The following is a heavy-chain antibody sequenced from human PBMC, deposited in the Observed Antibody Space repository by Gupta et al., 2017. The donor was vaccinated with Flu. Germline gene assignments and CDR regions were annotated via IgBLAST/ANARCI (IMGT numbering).Heavy chain of an antibody. CDR3: ARSRRVTTVTTYDY. J-gene: IGHJ4*02. Sequence: EVQLVESGGGLVQPGGSLRLSCAASGFTFSSYSMNWVRQAPGKGLEWVSYISSSSSTIYYADSVKGRFTISRDNAKNSLYLQMNSLRDEDTAVYYCARSRRVTTVTTYDYWGQGTLVTVSS. CDR2: ISSSSSTI. V-gene: IGHV3-48*02. CDR1: GFTFSSYS. D-gene: IGHD4-11*01.